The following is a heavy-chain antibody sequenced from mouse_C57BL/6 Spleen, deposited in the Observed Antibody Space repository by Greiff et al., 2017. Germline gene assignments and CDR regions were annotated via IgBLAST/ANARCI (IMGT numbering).Heavy chain of an antibody. Sequence: VQLQQPGAELVRPGSSVKLSCKASGYTFTSYWMDWVKQRPGQGLEWIGNIYPSDSETHYNQTFKDKATLTVDKSSSTAYMQLSSLTSEDAAVYYCARGGRGGFDYWGQGTTLTVSS. J-gene: IGHJ2*01. CDR2: IYPSDSET. CDR3: ARGGRGGFDY. CDR1: GYTFTSYW. V-gene: IGHV1-61*01.